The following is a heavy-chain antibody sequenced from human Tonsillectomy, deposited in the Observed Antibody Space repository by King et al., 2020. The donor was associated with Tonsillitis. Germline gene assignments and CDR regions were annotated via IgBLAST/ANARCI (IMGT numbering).Heavy chain of an antibody. CDR2: IWYDGSNK. D-gene: IGHD1-26*01. CDR3: ARRSGGDYYYYGMDV. CDR1: GFTFSSFG. Sequence: HVQLVESGGGVVQPGRSLRLSCAASGFTFSSFGMHWVRQAPGKGLEWVAVIWYDGSNKYYADSVKGRFTISRDNSKNTLYLQMNSLRAEDTAVYYCARRSGGDYYYYGMDVWGQGTTVTVSS. V-gene: IGHV3-33*01. J-gene: IGHJ6*02.